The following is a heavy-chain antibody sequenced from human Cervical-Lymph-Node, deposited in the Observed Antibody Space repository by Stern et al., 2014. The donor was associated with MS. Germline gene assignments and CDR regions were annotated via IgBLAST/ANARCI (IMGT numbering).Heavy chain of an antibody. CDR1: GGTFSSYA. D-gene: IGHD5/OR15-5a*01. V-gene: IGHV1-69*01. CDR3: ARDRLRPTYYYYYGMDV. J-gene: IGHJ6*02. CDR2: IIPIFGTA. Sequence: MQLVESGAEVKKPGSSVKVSCKASGGTFSSYAISWVRQAPGQGLEWMGGIIPIFGTANYAQKFQGRVTITADESTSTAYMELSSLRSEDTAVYYCARDRLRPTYYYYYGMDVWGQGTTVTVSS.